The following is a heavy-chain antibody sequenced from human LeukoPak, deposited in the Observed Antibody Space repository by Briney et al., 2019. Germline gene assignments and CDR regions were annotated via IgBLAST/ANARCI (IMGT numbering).Heavy chain of an antibody. CDR3: ARERGYYDSSGYTPTHFDY. CDR1: GFTFSSYA. J-gene: IGHJ4*02. Sequence: GESLRLSCAASGFTFSSYAMSWVRQAPGKGLEWVSGISGSGDSAYYADSVKGRFTISRDNSKNTLYLQMNSLRAEDTAVYYCARERGYYDSSGYTPTHFDYWGQGTLVTVSS. D-gene: IGHD3-22*01. CDR2: ISGSGDSA. V-gene: IGHV3-23*01.